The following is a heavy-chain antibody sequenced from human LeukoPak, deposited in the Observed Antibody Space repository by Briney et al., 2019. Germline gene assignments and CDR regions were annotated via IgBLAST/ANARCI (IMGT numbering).Heavy chain of an antibody. Sequence: ASVRVSCKASGYTFTDYYMHWVRQAPGHGLEWMGWIYPDSGGTNSAQKFQGRVTMTRDTSISTAYMGLSRLTSDDTAVYYCARGRSDYYLDSWGQGTLVTVSS. D-gene: IGHD3-10*01. CDR1: GYTFTDYY. V-gene: IGHV1-2*02. CDR3: ARGRSDYYLDS. J-gene: IGHJ4*02. CDR2: IYPDSGGT.